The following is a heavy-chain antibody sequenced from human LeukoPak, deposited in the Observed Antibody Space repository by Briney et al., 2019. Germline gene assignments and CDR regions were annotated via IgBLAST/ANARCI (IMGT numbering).Heavy chain of an antibody. CDR2: INPSGGST. Sequence: GASVKVSCKASGYTFTSYDMHWVRQAPGQGLEWMGIINPSGGSTSYAQKFQGRVTMTRDTSTSTVYMELSSLRSEDTAVYYCARVPIHCSSTSCYTNGMDVWGQGTTVTVSS. CDR3: ARVPIHCSSTSCYTNGMDV. V-gene: IGHV1-46*01. J-gene: IGHJ6*02. D-gene: IGHD2-2*02. CDR1: GYTFTSYD.